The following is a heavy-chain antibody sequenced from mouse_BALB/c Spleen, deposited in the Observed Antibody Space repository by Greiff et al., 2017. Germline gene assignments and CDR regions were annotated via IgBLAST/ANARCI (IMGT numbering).Heavy chain of an antibody. CDR3: NAWSITTVVDWYFDV. CDR2: IDPENGDT. J-gene: IGHJ1*01. V-gene: IGHV14-4*02. Sequence: EVQLQESGAELVRSGASVKLSCTASGFNIKDYYMHWVKQRPEQGLEWIGWIDPENGDTEYAPKFQGKATMTADTSSNTAYLQLSSLTSEDTAVYYCNAWSITTVVDWYFDVWGAGTTVTVAS. CDR1: GFNIKDYY. D-gene: IGHD1-1*01.